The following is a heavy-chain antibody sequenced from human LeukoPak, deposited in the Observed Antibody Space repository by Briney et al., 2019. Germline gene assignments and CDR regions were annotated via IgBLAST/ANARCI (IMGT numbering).Heavy chain of an antibody. J-gene: IGHJ3*02. Sequence: PGGSLILSCAASGFTFSDYTLNWVRQAPGKGLEWVSSMTGRKSYIFYADSVKGRFTISRDNAENSVYLQMNNLGAEDTAIYYCARDDGGNLNDAFDIWGPGTMVTVS. CDR1: GFTFSDYT. CDR2: MTGRKSYI. D-gene: IGHD4-23*01. CDR3: ARDDGGNLNDAFDI. V-gene: IGHV3-21*01.